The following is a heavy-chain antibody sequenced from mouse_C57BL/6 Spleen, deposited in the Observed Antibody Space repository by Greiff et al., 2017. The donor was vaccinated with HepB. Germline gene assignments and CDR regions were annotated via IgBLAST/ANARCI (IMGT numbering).Heavy chain of an antibody. CDR2: IFPGSGST. CDR1: GYTFTDYY. D-gene: IGHD4-1*01. Sequence: QVQLKQSGPELVKPGASVKISCKASGYTFTDYYINWVKQRPGQGLEWIGWIFPGSGSTYYNEKFKGKATLTVDKSSSTAYMLLSSLTSEDSAVYFCAKYASWDGGFDYWGQGTTLTVSS. CDR3: AKYASWDGGFDY. V-gene: IGHV1-75*01. J-gene: IGHJ2*01.